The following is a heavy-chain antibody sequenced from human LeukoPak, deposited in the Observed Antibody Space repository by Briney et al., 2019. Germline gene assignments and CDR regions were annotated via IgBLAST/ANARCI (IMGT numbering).Heavy chain of an antibody. J-gene: IGHJ5*02. V-gene: IGHV4-34*01. CDR3: ARQSHGSGSYSNPNWFDP. CDR1: GGSFSGYY. D-gene: IGHD3-10*01. CDR2: INHSGST. Sequence: SETLSLTCAVYGGSFSGYYWSWIRQPPGKGLEWIGEINHSGSTNYNPSLKSRVTISVDTSKNQFSLKLSSVTAADTAVYYCARQSHGSGSYSNPNWFDPWGQGTLVTVSS.